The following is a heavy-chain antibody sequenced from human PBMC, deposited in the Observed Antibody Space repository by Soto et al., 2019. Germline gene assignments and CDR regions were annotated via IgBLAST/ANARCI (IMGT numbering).Heavy chain of an antibody. CDR1: GGTFSSYA. V-gene: IGHV1-69*01. Sequence: VQLVQSGAEVKKPGSSVKVSCKTSGGTFSSYAISWGRQAPGQGLEWMGGSIPNFGTAYYAQKFQGRVTITADESTSTAYMELSNLRSEDTAVYYCARRHGYSYFDQWGQGTLVTVSS. J-gene: IGHJ4*02. CDR2: SIPNFGTA. CDR3: ARRHGYSYFDQ. D-gene: IGHD5-18*01.